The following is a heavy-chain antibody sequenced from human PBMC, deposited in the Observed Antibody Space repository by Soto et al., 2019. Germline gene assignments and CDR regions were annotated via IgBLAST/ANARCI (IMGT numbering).Heavy chain of an antibody. J-gene: IGHJ4*02. V-gene: IGHV4-38-2*01. Sequence: SETLSLTRGVSGYSITNGYYWGWVRQPPGKGLEWIGSIYHSGNTYYNPSLKSRVTIPLDTSKNQSSLKLTSVTAADTAMYYCARVKVAGRGSFQYWGRGTLETVSA. CDR1: GYSITNGYY. CDR2: IYHSGNT. D-gene: IGHD2-15*01. CDR3: ARVKVAGRGSFQY.